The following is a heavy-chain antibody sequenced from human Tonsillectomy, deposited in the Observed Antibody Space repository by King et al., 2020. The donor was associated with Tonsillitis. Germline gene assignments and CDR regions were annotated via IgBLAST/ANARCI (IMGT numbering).Heavy chain of an antibody. CDR3: AKDVRRYGSGSFPGD. CDR2: ISYDGSDI. D-gene: IGHD3-10*01. V-gene: IGHV3-30*18. J-gene: IGHJ4*02. Sequence: VQLVESGGGVVQPGKSLRLSCAASGFTFSDYCIHWVRQAPGKGLEWVSIISYDGSDIYQADSVKGHITMSRDNSKKQVYLQMNSLRPEDAALYYCAKDVRRYGSGSFPGDWGQGTLVTVSS. CDR1: GFTFSDYC.